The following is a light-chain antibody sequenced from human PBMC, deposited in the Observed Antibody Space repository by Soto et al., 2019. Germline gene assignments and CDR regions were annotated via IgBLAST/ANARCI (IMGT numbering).Light chain of an antibody. CDR1: RDIGGD. V-gene: IGKV1-6*01. CDR3: LQDHDDPWT. J-gene: IGKJ1*01. CDR2: AAS. Sequence: QMRQSASAVSAKKRDSITLTCRASRDIGGDLSWYQQKPGKAPTLLIYAASNLHSGVPSRFRGSRSGTEFTLTVSSLQPEDFATYYCLQDHDDPWTFCQGSNV.